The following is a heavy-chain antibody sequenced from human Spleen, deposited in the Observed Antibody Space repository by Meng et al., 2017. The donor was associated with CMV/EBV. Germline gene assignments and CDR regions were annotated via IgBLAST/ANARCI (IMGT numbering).Heavy chain of an antibody. CDR2: TRNRANGYTT. D-gene: IGHD3-22*01. V-gene: IGHV3-72*01. CDR3: ARGYDTRGYYDY. J-gene: IGHJ4*02. Sequence: ASGFILSGHYMDWVRQAPGKGMEWVGRTRNRANGYTTEYAASVKGRFTLSRDDSKNSLYLQMNSLKTEDTAVYYCARGYDTRGYYDYWGQGTLVTVSS. CDR1: GFILSGHY.